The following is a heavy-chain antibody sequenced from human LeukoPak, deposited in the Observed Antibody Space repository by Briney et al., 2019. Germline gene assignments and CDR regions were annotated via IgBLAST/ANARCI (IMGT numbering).Heavy chain of an antibody. CDR2: ISNSDGNT. J-gene: IGHJ4*02. V-gene: IGHV3-23*01. CDR1: GFTFSSYA. D-gene: IGHD2-15*01. Sequence: GGSLRLSCIASGFTFSSYAMSWVRQAPGKGLEWASTISNSDGNTYYADSVKGRFTISRDNSKNTLYLQMNSLRAEDTAVYYCARDYGRGRFHYFDYWGQGTLVTVSS. CDR3: ARDYGRGRFHYFDY.